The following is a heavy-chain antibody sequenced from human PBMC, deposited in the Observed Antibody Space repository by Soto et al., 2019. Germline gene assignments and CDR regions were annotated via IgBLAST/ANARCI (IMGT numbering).Heavy chain of an antibody. CDR1: GFTFSSYA. CDR2: ISGSGGST. Sequence: EVQLLESGGGLVQPGGSLRLSCAASGFTFSSYAMSWVRQAPGKGLEWVSAISGSGGSTYYADSVKGRFTISRDNSKNTLYLQMNSLRAEDTAVYYCAKALQRAIASEPYYYYYGMDVWGQGTTVTVSS. V-gene: IGHV3-23*01. CDR3: AKALQRAIASEPYYYYYGMDV. J-gene: IGHJ6*02. D-gene: IGHD2-2*02.